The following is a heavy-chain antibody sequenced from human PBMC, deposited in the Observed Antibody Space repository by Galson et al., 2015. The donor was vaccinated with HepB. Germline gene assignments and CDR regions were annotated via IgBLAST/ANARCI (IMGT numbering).Heavy chain of an antibody. D-gene: IGHD6-19*01. CDR3: AKEPYSSGWFRGAFDH. V-gene: IGHV3-30-3*02. CDR2: ISYDGSNK. Sequence: SLRLSCAASGLTFNTYAMHWVRQAPGKGLEWVAVISYDGSNKYYADSVKGRFTISRDNSKNTLFLQMSTLRVEDTAFYFCAKEPYSSGWFRGAFDHWGQGALVTVSS. J-gene: IGHJ4*02. CDR1: GLTFNTYA.